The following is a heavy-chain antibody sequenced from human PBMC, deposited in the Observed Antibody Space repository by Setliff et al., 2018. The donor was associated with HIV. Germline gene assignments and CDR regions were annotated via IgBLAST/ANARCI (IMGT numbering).Heavy chain of an antibody. D-gene: IGHD2-8*01. CDR3: ARWGVNGGRPDWHAFDI. Sequence: PSETLSLTCTVSGASSSSHYWSWIRQPPGKAPEWIGYVYNSGTTKYNPSLKSRVTISVDTSKNQFSLRLNSVTAADTAVYYCARWGVNGGRPDWHAFDIWGQGTMVTVSS. CDR2: VYNSGTT. CDR1: GASSSSHY. V-gene: IGHV4-59*11. J-gene: IGHJ3*02.